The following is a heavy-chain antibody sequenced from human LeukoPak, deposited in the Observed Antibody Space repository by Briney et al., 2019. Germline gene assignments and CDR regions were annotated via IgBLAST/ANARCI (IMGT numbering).Heavy chain of an antibody. CDR3: AILAAAAPPPNYYMDV. CDR1: GFTFDDYG. Sequence: GGSLRLSCAASGFTFDDYGMSWVRQAPGKGLEWVSGINWNGGSTGYADSVKGRFTISKDNAKNSLYLQMNSLRAEDTALYYCAILAAAAPPPNYYMDVWGKGTTVTVSS. V-gene: IGHV3-20*04. D-gene: IGHD6-13*01. J-gene: IGHJ6*03. CDR2: INWNGGST.